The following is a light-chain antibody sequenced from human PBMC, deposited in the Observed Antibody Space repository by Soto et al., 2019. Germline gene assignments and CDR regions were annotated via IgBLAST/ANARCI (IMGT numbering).Light chain of an antibody. CDR3: QQYDYLIT. CDR2: GAS. J-gene: IGKJ5*01. CDR1: QSVSSN. V-gene: IGKV3-15*01. Sequence: EIVMTPSPATLSVSPGERATLSCRASQSVSSNLAWYQQKPGQAPRLLIYGASTRATGIPDRFSGSGSGTDFTLTISSLEPEDFAVYFCQQYDYLITFGQGTRLEI.